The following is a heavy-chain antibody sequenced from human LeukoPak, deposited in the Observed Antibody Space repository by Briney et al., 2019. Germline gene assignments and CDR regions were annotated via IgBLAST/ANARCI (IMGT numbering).Heavy chain of an antibody. Sequence: PGGSLRLSCAAPGFTFSSYAMSWVRQAPGKGLEWVANIKQDGSEKYYVDSVKGRFTISRDNAKNSLYLQMNSLRAEDTAVYYCARDLYYYDSSGYSYWGQGTLVTVSS. D-gene: IGHD3-22*01. CDR2: IKQDGSEK. V-gene: IGHV3-7*03. J-gene: IGHJ4*02. CDR1: GFTFSSYA. CDR3: ARDLYYYDSSGYSY.